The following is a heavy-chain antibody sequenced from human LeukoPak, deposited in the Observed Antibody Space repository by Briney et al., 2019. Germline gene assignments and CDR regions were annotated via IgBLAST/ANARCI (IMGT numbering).Heavy chain of an antibody. J-gene: IGHJ5*02. V-gene: IGHV4-39*07. CDR3: ARRVICSSTSCYEP. Sequence: SETLSLTCTVSGGSISSSSYYWGWIRQPPGKGLEWIGSIYYSGSTYYNPSLKSRVTISVDTSKNQFSLKLSSVTAADTAVYYCARRVICSSTSCYEPWGQGTLVTVSS. D-gene: IGHD2-2*01. CDR1: GGSISSSSYY. CDR2: IYYSGST.